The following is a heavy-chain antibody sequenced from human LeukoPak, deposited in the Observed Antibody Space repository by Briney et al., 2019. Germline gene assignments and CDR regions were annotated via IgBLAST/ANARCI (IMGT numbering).Heavy chain of an antibody. Sequence: GGSLRLSCAASGFTFSSYAMSWVRQAPGKGLEWVSAISGSGGSTFYADSVKGRLPISRDTSKNTLYLQMNSLRAEDTAVYYCAKDKGGDRPYYFDYWGQGTLVTVSS. CDR2: ISGSGGST. V-gene: IGHV3-23*01. D-gene: IGHD4-17*01. CDR3: AKDKGGDRPYYFDY. J-gene: IGHJ4*02. CDR1: GFTFSSYA.